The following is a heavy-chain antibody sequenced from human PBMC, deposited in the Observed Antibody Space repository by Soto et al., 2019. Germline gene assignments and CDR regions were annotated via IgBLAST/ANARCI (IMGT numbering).Heavy chain of an antibody. D-gene: IGHD1-1*01. J-gene: IGHJ4*02. CDR3: ARELASYNDY. Sequence: GGSLRLSCAASGFTFSGYWMHWVRQAPGKGLVWVSRIDGDGSRTNYADSVKGRFTISRDNAKNTLYLQMNSLRAKDTAVYYCARELASYNDYWGQGTLVTVSS. V-gene: IGHV3-74*01. CDR1: GFTFSGYW. CDR2: IDGDGSRT.